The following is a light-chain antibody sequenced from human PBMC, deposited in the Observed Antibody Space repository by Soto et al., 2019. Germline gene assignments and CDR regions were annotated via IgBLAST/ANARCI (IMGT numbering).Light chain of an antibody. CDR1: SSDVGGYNY. J-gene: IGLJ2*01. CDR3: SSYTSSSTFV. Sequence: QSVLTQPASVSGSPGQSITISCTGTSSDVGGYNYVSWYQQHPGKAPKLMIYDVSNRPSGVSNRFSGSKSGNTASLTISGLLAEDEADYYCSSYTSSSTFVFGGGTKVTVL. CDR2: DVS. V-gene: IGLV2-14*03.